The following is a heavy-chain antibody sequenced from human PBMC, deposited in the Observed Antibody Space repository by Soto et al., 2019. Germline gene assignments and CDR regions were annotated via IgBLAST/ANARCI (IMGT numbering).Heavy chain of an antibody. CDR1: GFTFSSYS. J-gene: IGHJ4*02. V-gene: IGHV3-48*02. CDR3: ARENDDFWSGYYKGEIDY. D-gene: IGHD3-3*01. Sequence: EVQLVESGGGLVQPGGSLRLSCAASGFTFSSYSMNWVRQAPGKGLEWVSYISSSSSTIYYADSVKGRFTISRDNAKTSLYLQMNSLRDEDTAVYYCARENDDFWSGYYKGEIDYWGQGTLVTVSS. CDR2: ISSSSSTI.